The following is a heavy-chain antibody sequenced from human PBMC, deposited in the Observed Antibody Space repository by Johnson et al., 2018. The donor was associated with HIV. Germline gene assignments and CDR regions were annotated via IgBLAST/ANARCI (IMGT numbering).Heavy chain of an antibody. CDR3: ALSGGAAAYDAFDI. V-gene: IGHV3-20*04. D-gene: IGHD6-13*01. CDR1: GFTFDDYG. Sequence: VQLVESGGGVVRPGGSLRLSCAASGFTFDDYGMSWVRQAPGKGLVWVSRINSDGSTTSYADSVKGRFTISRDNAKNTLYLQMNRLRAEDTAVYYCALSGGAAAYDAFDIWGQGTMVTVSS. J-gene: IGHJ3*02. CDR2: INSDGSTT.